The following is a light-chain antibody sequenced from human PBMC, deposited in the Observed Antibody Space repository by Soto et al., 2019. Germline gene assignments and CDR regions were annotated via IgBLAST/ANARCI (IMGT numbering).Light chain of an antibody. CDR2: EVS. J-gene: IGLJ3*02. CDR3: SSYTSSSTVV. V-gene: IGLV2-14*01. CDR1: SSDVGGYKY. Sequence: QSVLTQPASVSGSPGQSITISCTGTSSDVGGYKYVSWYQQHPGKAPKLMIYEVSNRPSGVSDRFSGSKSGNTASLTISGLQAEDEADYYCSSYTSSSTVVFGGGTQLTVL.